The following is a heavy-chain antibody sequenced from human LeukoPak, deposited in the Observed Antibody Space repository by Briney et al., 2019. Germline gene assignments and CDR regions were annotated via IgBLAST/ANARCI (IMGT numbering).Heavy chain of an antibody. CDR1: GFTFSSYG. J-gene: IGHJ4*02. V-gene: IGHV3-23*01. CDR3: ATHTAMVYEGDFDY. CDR2: ISGSGGTT. D-gene: IGHD5-18*01. Sequence: GGSLRLSCAASGFTFSSYGMSWVRQAPGKGLEWVSAISGSGGTTYYADSVKGRFTISRDNSKNTLYLQMNSLRAEDTAVYYCATHTAMVYEGDFDYWGQGTLVTVSS.